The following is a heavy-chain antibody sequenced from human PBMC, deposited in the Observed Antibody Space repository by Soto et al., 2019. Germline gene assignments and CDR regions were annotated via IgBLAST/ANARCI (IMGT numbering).Heavy chain of an antibody. CDR1: GGTFSNYA. Sequence: QVQLVQSGAEVKKPGSSVKVSCKASGGTFSNYAISWVRQAPGQGLEWMGGIIPIFGTSKYAQKFQGRVTMTADKSTTTVYMELSSLRSEDTAVYSCAREIRPHSGYYSGAFEMWGQGTMVTVSS. V-gene: IGHV1-69*06. D-gene: IGHD3-22*01. CDR2: IIPIFGTS. CDR3: AREIRPHSGYYSGAFEM. J-gene: IGHJ3*02.